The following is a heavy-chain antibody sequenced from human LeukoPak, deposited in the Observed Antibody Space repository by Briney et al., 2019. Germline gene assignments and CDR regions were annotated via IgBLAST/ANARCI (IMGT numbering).Heavy chain of an antibody. Sequence: GGSLRLSCAASGFTFSSYSMNWVRQAPGKGLEWVSSISSSSSYIYYADSVKGRFTISRDNAKSSLYLQMNSLRAEDTAVYYCAREVYCSGGSCHDYWGQGTLVTVSS. J-gene: IGHJ4*02. CDR2: ISSSSSYI. V-gene: IGHV3-21*01. CDR1: GFTFSSYS. D-gene: IGHD2-15*01. CDR3: AREVYCSGGSCHDY.